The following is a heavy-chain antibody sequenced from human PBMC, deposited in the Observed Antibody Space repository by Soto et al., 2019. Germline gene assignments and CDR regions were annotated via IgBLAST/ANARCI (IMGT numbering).Heavy chain of an antibody. D-gene: IGHD3-22*01. CDR1: GGSISGGDDY. Sequence: QLQLQESGPGLVKPSETLSLSCTVSGGSISGGDDYWGWVRQPPGKGLEWIGNIYYTGSTYYNPSLRSRLTMSVDTSKNQFSLKLNSVTAADTAMFYCLRRIGQFDISGYHDNCYFDVWVRGTLVTVSS. CDR3: LRRIGQFDISGYHDNCYFDV. CDR2: IYYTGST. V-gene: IGHV4-39*01. J-gene: IGHJ2*01.